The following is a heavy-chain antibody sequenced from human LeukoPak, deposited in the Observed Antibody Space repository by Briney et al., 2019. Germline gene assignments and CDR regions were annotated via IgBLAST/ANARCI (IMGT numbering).Heavy chain of an antibody. CDR3: AKRGVVIRVILVGFHKEAYYFDS. CDR1: GITLSNYG. J-gene: IGHJ4*02. Sequence: GRSLRLSCEVSGITLSNYGMSWVRQAPGKGLEWVAGISGSGGGTNYAESVKGRFTISRDNSKNTLYLQMNSLRAEDTAVYFCAKRGVVIRVILVGFHKEAYYFDSWGQGALVSVSS. D-gene: IGHD3-22*01. V-gene: IGHV3-23*01. CDR2: ISGSGGGT.